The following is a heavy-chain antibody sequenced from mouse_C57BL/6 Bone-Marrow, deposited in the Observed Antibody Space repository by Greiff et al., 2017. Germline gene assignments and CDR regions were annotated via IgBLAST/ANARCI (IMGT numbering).Heavy chain of an antibody. CDR3: ERGDYYGCVFAY. CDR1: GYTFTSYS. CDR2: INPCSGYT. J-gene: IGHJ3*01. Sequence: QVQLQQSGAELARPGASVKMSCKASGYTFTSYSMHWVKQRPGQGLEWIGYINPCSGYTKYNQKFKDKATLTADKSSSTAYMQLSSLTSEDSAVYYCERGDYYGCVFAYWGQGTLVTVSA. V-gene: IGHV1-4*01. D-gene: IGHD1-1*01.